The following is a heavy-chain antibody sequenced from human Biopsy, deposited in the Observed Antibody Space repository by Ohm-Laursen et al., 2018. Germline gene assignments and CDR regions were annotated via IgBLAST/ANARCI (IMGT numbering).Heavy chain of an antibody. D-gene: IGHD4-17*01. CDR3: ARDAYGDYDTYY. Sequence: DTLSLTCTVSGGSISDYFWSWIRQPADKGLEYIGRIYSSGRTFYNPSLKSRVTMSVATSDNQFSLKLSSVTAADTAVYFCARDAYGDYDTYY. CDR1: GGSISDYF. V-gene: IGHV4-4*07. CDR2: IYSSGRT. J-gene: IGHJ6*03.